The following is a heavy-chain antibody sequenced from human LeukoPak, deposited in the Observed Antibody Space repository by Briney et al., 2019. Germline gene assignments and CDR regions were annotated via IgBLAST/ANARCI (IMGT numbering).Heavy chain of an antibody. D-gene: IGHD6-13*01. J-gene: IGHJ6*03. CDR2: INPSDGAT. Sequence: GASVKVSCKASGNTFTMYNIHWVRQAPGQGLEWMGMINPSDGATTYTQKFQGRVTMTRDMSTTTVYMDLRSLRSEDTAVYYCARGLIRPPGIAAAGTRDYYYYYMDVWGKGTTVTVSS. V-gene: IGHV1-46*01. CDR1: GNTFTMYN. CDR3: ARGLIRPPGIAAAGTRDYYYYYMDV.